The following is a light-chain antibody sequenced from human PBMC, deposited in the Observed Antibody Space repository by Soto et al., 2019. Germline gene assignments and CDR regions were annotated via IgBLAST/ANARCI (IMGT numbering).Light chain of an antibody. CDR1: QSLLHSNGYNY. J-gene: IGKJ1*01. V-gene: IGKV2-28*01. CDR3: MQALQTPPT. CDR2: LGS. Sequence: DIVMTQSPLSLPVTPGEPASISCRSSQSLLHSNGYNYLDWYLQKPGQSPQLLIYLGSNRASGVPDRFSGSGSGTEFTLKISRVEAEDVGVYYCMQALQTPPTFGHGTKVEIK.